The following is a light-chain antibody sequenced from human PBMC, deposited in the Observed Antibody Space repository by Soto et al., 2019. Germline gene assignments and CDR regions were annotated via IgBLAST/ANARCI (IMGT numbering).Light chain of an antibody. V-gene: IGLV2-14*01. CDR2: EVS. CDR3: SSYTASSTRV. Sequence: QSALTQPASVSGSPGQSITISCTGTSSDIGGYNYVSWYQQRPGKAPKLMIYEVSNRPSGVSNRFSGSKSGKTVSLTISGLQAEDEAHYYCSSYTASSTRVFGGGTKLTVL. J-gene: IGLJ3*02. CDR1: SSDIGGYNY.